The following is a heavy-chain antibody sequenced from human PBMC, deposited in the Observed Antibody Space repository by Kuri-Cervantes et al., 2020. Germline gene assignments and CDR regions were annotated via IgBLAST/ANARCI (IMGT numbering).Heavy chain of an antibody. V-gene: IGHV3-23*01. Sequence: GESLKISCAASGFTFSSYAMSWVRQAPGKGLEWVSAISGSGGSTYYADSVKGRFTISRDNSKNSLYLQMNSLRAEDTAVYYCAREDGYYDSSGYRSVYAFDIWGQGTMVTVSS. CDR3: AREDGYYDSSGYRSVYAFDI. CDR2: ISGSGGST. D-gene: IGHD3-22*01. J-gene: IGHJ3*02. CDR1: GFTFSSYA.